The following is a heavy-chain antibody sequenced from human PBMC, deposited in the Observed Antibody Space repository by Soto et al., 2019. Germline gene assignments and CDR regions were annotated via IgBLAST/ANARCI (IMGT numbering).Heavy chain of an antibody. V-gene: IGHV4-59*01. D-gene: IGHD2-2*01. CDR1: GVSISSGY. CDR3: ATSNTTCPGCYS. Sequence: QVQLQESGPGLVKPSETLSLTCIVSGVSISSGYCTWIRQSPGKGLEWIGYISHSGLRHYRASLQSRLTMSVETAKNQFSRNVASVTAADTAICYCATSNTTCPGCYSWGQGTLVTVSS. CDR2: ISHSGLR. J-gene: IGHJ5*02.